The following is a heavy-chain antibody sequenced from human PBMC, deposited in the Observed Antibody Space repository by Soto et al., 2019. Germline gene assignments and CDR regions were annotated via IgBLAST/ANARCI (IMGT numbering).Heavy chain of an antibody. CDR2: IIPIFGTA. Sequence: QVQLVQSGAEVKKPGSSVKVSCKASGGTFSSYAISWVRQAPGQGLEWMGGIIPIFGTANYAQKFQGRVTINADESTRTAYMELSSLRSEDTAVYYCARGGSGKTSGYYYYGMDVWGQGTTVTVSS. V-gene: IGHV1-69*12. CDR3: ARGGSGKTSGYYYYGMDV. CDR1: GGTFSSYA. J-gene: IGHJ6*02. D-gene: IGHD3-16*01.